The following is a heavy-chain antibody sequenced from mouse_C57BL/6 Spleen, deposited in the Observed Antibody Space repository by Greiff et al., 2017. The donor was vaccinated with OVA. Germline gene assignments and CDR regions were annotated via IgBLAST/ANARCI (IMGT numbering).Heavy chain of an antibody. Sequence: QVQLQQPGAELVKPGASVKMSCKASGYTFTSYWITWVKQRPGQGLEWIGDIYPGSGSTNYNEKFKSKATLTVDTSSSTAYMQLSSLTSEDSAVYYCARRADYGSSFFAYWGQGTLVTVSA. J-gene: IGHJ3*01. D-gene: IGHD1-1*01. CDR1: GYTFTSYW. CDR3: ARRADYGSSFFAY. V-gene: IGHV1-55*01. CDR2: IYPGSGST.